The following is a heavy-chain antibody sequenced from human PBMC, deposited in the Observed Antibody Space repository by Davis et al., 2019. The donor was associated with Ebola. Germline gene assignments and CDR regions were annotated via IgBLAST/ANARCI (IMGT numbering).Heavy chain of an antibody. V-gene: IGHV1-2*06. CDR3: ARGHNYAHEY. J-gene: IGHJ4*02. CDR1: GYTFTDYN. Sequence: ASVKVSCKASGYTFTDYNIHWMRQAPGQGLEWLGRVILKSGATNYAQKFQGRVNMTRDTSISTVYMELRSLRYDDTADYYGARGHNYAHEYWGQGTLVTVSS. D-gene: IGHD4-11*01. CDR2: VILKSGAT.